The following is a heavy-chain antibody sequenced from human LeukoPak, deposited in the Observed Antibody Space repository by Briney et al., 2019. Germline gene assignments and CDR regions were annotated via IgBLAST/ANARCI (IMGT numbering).Heavy chain of an antibody. Sequence: GVSVKVSCKASGYTFTGYYMHWVRQAPGQGLEWMGWINPNSGGANYAQKFQGRVTMTRDTSISTAYMELSRLTSDDTAVYYCARVETYCSGGDCYSRWVDYWGQGTLVTVSS. J-gene: IGHJ4*02. CDR1: GYTFTGYY. CDR3: ARVETYCSGGDCYSRWVDY. CDR2: INPNSGGA. V-gene: IGHV1-2*02. D-gene: IGHD2-15*01.